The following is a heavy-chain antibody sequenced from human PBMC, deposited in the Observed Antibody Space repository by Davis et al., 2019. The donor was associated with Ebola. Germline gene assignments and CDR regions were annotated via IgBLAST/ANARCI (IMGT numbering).Heavy chain of an antibody. CDR2: IIPIFGTA. V-gene: IGHV1-69*13. CDR3: ARVPPIAAAGYFDY. Sequence: SVKVSCKASGGTFSSYAISWVRQAPGQGLEWMGGIIPIFGTANYAQKFQGRVTITADESTSTAYMELSSLRSEDTAVYYCARVPPIAAAGYFDYWGQGTLVTVSS. J-gene: IGHJ4*02. D-gene: IGHD6-13*01. CDR1: GGTFSSYA.